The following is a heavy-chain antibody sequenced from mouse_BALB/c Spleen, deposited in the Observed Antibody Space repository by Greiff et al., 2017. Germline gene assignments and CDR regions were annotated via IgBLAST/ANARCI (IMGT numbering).Heavy chain of an antibody. J-gene: IGHJ2*01. V-gene: IGHV1-69*02. D-gene: IGHD3-3*01. CDR1: GYTFTSYW. CDR3: ARKGLGYYFDY. Sequence: QVQLQQPGAELVKPGASVKLSCKASGYTFTSYWMHWVKQRPGQGLEWIGEIDPSDSYTNYNQKFKGKATLTVDKSSSTAYMQLSSLTSEDSAVYYCARKGLGYYFDYWGQGTTLTVSS. CDR2: IDPSDSYT.